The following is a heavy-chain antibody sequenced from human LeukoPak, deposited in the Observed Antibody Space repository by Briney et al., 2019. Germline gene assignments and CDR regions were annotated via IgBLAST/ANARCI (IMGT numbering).Heavy chain of an antibody. CDR1: GFTFSGSA. CDR3: IRHGDYSYYYYGMDV. J-gene: IGHJ6*02. V-gene: IGHV3-73*01. D-gene: IGHD4-17*01. Sequence: PGGSLRLSCAASGFTFSGSAMHWVRQASGKGLGWVGRIRSKANSYATAYAASVKGRFTISRDDSKNTAYLQMNSLKTEDTAVYYCIRHGDYSYYYYGMDVWGQGTTVTVSS. CDR2: IRSKANSYAT.